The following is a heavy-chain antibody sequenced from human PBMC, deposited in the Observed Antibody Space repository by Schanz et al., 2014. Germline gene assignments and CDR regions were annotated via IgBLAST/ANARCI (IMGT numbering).Heavy chain of an antibody. J-gene: IGHJ5*02. CDR3: STTPNFYASGTYSWFDP. V-gene: IGHV3-15*01. CDR1: GFTFSNAW. CDR2: IKSRSDGGTT. Sequence: EVQLVESGGGLVKPGGSLRLSCVASGFTFSNAWMNWVRQGPGNRLEWVGRIKSRSDGGTTDYAAPVKGRFIISRDDSRNTLYLQMSGLKTKDTAVYYCSTTPNFYASGTYSWFDPWGQGTRVTVSS. D-gene: IGHD3-10*01.